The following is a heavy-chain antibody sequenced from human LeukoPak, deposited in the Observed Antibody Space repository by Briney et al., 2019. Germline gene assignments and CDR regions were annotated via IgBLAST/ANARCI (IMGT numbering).Heavy chain of an antibody. J-gene: IGHJ4*02. CDR1: GFTFSNYW. CDR2: IKQDGSEK. V-gene: IGHV3-7*01. Sequence: GGSLRLSCAASGFTFSNYWLSWVRQAPGQGLQWVAKIKQDGSEKYYVDSVKGRFTISRDNAKNSLYLQLNTLRAEDTAVYYCATETPFGDSFDYWGQGTLVTVSS. CDR3: ATETPFGDSFDY. D-gene: IGHD3-3*01.